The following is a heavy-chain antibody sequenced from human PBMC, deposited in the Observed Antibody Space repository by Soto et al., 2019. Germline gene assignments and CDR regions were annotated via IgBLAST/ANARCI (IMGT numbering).Heavy chain of an antibody. J-gene: IGHJ5*02. Sequence: LSLTCTVSGGSISSYYWSWIRQPPGKGLEWIGYIYYSGSTNYNPSLKSRVTISVDTSKNQFSLKLSSVTAADTAVYYCARARGAAGTLNWFDPWGQGPRSPSPQ. CDR3: ARARGAAGTLNWFDP. CDR2: IYYSGST. D-gene: IGHD6-13*01. V-gene: IGHV4-59*01. CDR1: GGSISSYY.